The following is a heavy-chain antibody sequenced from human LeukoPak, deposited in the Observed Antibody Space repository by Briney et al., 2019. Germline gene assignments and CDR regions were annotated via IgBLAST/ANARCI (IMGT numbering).Heavy chain of an antibody. D-gene: IGHD2-21*02. V-gene: IGHV3-23*01. CDR2: LIAAGST. CDR3: TTCGGDCYSNFDY. Sequence: PGGSLRLSCAASGFTSSTYAMTWVRQAPGKGLEWVSTLIAAGSTFYADSVKGRFTISRDNSKNTLYLQMNSLKTEDTAMYYCTTCGGDCYSNFDYWGQGTLVTVSS. J-gene: IGHJ4*02. CDR1: GFTSSTYA.